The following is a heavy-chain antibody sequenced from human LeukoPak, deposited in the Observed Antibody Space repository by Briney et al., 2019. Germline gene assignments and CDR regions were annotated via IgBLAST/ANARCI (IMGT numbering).Heavy chain of an antibody. CDR1: GYTFTAYY. CDR3: ARGPAYSQYCANGVCYFLDH. CDR2: INPNSGGT. J-gene: IGHJ4*01. D-gene: IGHD2-8*01. Sequence: WASVKVSCKASGYTFTAYYMHWVRQAPGQGLEWMGWINPNSGGTKYVQNFQGRVTMTRDTSISTAYMELSGLRSDDTAVYYCARGPAYSQYCANGVCYFLDHWGHGALVTVSS. V-gene: IGHV1-2*02.